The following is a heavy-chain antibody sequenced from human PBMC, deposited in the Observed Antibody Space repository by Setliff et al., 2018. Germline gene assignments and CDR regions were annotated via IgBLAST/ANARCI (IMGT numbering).Heavy chain of an antibody. CDR1: GGTFTYYY. V-gene: IGHV4-34*01. J-gene: IGHJ4*02. CDR3: ARGRNVASRLLDS. Sequence: SETLSLTCAASGGTFTYYYWTWIRQSPAKGLEWIGEITHTGTTGSTKYNPSLKSRVTMSIDTSKNQFSLMVTSVIAADTAVYYCARGRNVASRLLDSWGQGTLVTVSS. CDR2: ITHTGTTGST. D-gene: IGHD6-6*01.